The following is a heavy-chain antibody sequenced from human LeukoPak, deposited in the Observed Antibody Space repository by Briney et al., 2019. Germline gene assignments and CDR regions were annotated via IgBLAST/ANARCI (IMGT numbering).Heavy chain of an antibody. CDR1: GYSISSGYY. CDR3: ARAGPLLRLGELSYFDY. CDR2: IYHSGST. Sequence: SETLSLTCTVSGYSISSGYYWGWIRQPPEKGLEWIGSIYHSGSTYYNPSLKSRVTISVDTSKNQFSLKLSSVTAADTAVYYCARAGPLLRLGELSYFDYWGQGTLVTVSS. V-gene: IGHV4-38-2*02. D-gene: IGHD3-16*02. J-gene: IGHJ4*02.